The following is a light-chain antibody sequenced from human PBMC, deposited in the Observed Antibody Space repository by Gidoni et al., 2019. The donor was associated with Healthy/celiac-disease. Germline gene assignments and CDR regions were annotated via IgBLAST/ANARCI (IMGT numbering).Light chain of an antibody. Sequence: EIVLTQSPATLSLSPGERATLSCRASQSVSSYLAWYQQKPGQAPRLLIYDASNRATGIPARFSGSGSGTDFTLTISRLEPEDFAVYYCQQRSNWSITFXQXTRLEIK. J-gene: IGKJ5*01. V-gene: IGKV3-11*01. CDR2: DAS. CDR3: QQRSNWSIT. CDR1: QSVSSY.